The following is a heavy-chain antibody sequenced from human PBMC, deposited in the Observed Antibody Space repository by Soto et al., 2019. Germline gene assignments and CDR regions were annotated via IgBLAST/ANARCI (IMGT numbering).Heavy chain of an antibody. V-gene: IGHV2-26*01. CDR1: GLSITDSEMG. J-gene: IGHJ5*02. D-gene: IGHD6-19*01. CDR3: ARRHLAVAVSPWFDP. CDR2: IDSSCEK. Sequence: QVTLKESGPVLVKPTETLTLRCTVSGLSITDSEMGVSWIRQPPGQPLEWLAHIDSSCEKVYRTFLKSRLAISKATSKRQLVLTMTNVHNADTATYYCARRHLAVAVSPWFDPWGQGTPVTVSS.